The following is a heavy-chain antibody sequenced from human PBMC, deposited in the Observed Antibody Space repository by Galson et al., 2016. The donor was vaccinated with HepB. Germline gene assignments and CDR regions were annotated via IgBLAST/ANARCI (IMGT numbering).Heavy chain of an antibody. J-gene: IGHJ4*02. CDR2: IIPGNGDT. CDR1: AYTFTNYA. Sequence: SVKVSCKASAYTFTNYAIHWVRQAPGQGLDWMGWIIPGNGDTKYSQTFQGRVTITRDTSANTAYMELSSLRCEDTVVYYCAREGNYYTLDYWGQGTLVTVSS. D-gene: IGHD1-26*01. CDR3: AREGNYYTLDY. V-gene: IGHV1-3*01.